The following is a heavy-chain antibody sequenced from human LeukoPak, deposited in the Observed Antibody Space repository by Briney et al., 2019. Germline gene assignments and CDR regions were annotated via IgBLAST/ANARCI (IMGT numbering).Heavy chain of an antibody. Sequence: GGSLRLSCAASGFTFSSYSMNWVRQAPGKGLEWVSSISSSSSYIYYADSVKGRFTISRDNAKNSLYLQMNGLRAEDTAVYYCARGNWLDPWGQGTLVTVSS. J-gene: IGHJ5*02. CDR2: ISSSSSYI. V-gene: IGHV3-21*01. CDR1: GFTFSSYS. CDR3: ARGNWLDP.